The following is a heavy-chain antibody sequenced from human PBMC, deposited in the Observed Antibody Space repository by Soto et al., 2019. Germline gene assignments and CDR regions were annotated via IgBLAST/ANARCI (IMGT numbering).Heavy chain of an antibody. CDR1: GYTFTSYD. D-gene: IGHD5-12*01. J-gene: IGHJ5*02. CDR2: MNPNSGNT. Sequence: QVQLVQSGAEVKKPGASVKVSCKASGYTFTSYDINWVRQATGQGLEWMGWMNPNSGNTGYAQKCQGRVTMTRNTSISTAYMELSSLRSEDTAVYYCARVGYDYRASGHWFDPWGQGTLVTVSS. CDR3: ARVGYDYRASGHWFDP. V-gene: IGHV1-8*01.